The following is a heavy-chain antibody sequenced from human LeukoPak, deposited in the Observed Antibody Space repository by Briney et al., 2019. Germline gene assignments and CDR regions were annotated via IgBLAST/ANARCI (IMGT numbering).Heavy chain of an antibody. D-gene: IGHD6-19*01. CDR2: ITSSSNYI. CDR3: AISGGGNAVAGYYYYYYMDV. J-gene: IGHJ6*03. CDR1: GFTFSSYS. Sequence: GGSLRLSRAASGFTFSSYSMKWGRQAPRKGLGWVSSITSSSNYIYYAESLKGRFTISRDNAKNSLYLQMNSMRAEDTAVYCCAISGGGNAVAGYYYYYYMDVWGKGTTVTVSS. V-gene: IGHV3-21*01.